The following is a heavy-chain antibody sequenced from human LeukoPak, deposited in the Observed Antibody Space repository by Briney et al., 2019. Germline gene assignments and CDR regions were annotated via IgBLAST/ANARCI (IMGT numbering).Heavy chain of an antibody. J-gene: IGHJ4*02. CDR3: ASGDGYLQPY. CDR1: GFSVSGKF. V-gene: IGHV3-53*01. Sequence: GGSLRLSCAASGFSVSGKFMSWVRQAPGKGLEWVSIIHYDGKIRYAGSVGGRFTIYRDDSENTLFLQMNSLRVDDTAVYFCASGDGYLQPYWGQGTLVAVSS. CDR2: IHYDGKI. D-gene: IGHD2-21*01.